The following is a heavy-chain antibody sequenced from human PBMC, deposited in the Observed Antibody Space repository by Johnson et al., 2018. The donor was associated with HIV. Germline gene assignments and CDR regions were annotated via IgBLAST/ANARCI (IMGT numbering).Heavy chain of an antibody. Sequence: QVQLVESGGGVDQPGRSLRLSCAASGFTFSSYGMHWVRQAPGKGLEWVAVIWYDGSNKYYADSVKGRFTISRDTAKNSLYLQMNSLRAEDTAVYICARVAYCGGDCYSRAHAFDIWGQGTMVTVSS. CDR1: GFTFSSYG. V-gene: IGHV3-33*08. CDR3: ARVAYCGGDCYSRAHAFDI. CDR2: IWYDGSNK. J-gene: IGHJ3*02. D-gene: IGHD2-21*01.